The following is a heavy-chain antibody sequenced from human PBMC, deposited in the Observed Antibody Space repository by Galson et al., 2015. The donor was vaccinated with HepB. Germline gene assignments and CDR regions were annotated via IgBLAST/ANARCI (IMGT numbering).Heavy chain of an antibody. D-gene: IGHD2-15*01. J-gene: IGHJ5*02. CDR2: ISYDGSNK. CDR3: AKEVAGVGGNWFDP. CDR1: GFTFSSYG. V-gene: IGHV3-30*18. Sequence: SLRLSCAASGFTFSSYGMHWVRQAPGKGLEWVAVISYDGSNKYYADSVKGRFTNSRDNSKNTLYLQMNSLRAEDTAVYYCAKEVAGVGGNWFDPWGQGTLVTVSS.